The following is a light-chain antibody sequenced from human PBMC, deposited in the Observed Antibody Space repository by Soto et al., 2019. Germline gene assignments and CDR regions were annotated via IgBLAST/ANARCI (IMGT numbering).Light chain of an antibody. V-gene: IGLV1-40*01. CDR1: SSNIGAGYD. CDR3: QSYVGILSGSEV. CDR2: GTT. J-gene: IGLJ1*01. Sequence: QSVLTQPPSVSGAPAQRVTIPCTGSSSNIGAGYDVHWYQQLPGTAPKLIIYGTTNRPSGDPDRFSGSRSGTSASLAITGIVAADEADYYCQSYVGILSGSEVVGIGTK.